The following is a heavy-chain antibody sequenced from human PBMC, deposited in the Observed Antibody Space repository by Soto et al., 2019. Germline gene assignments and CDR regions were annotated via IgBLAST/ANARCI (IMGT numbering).Heavy chain of an antibody. D-gene: IGHD6-19*01. V-gene: IGHV4-39*01. CDR3: ATYGSGWYFDY. J-gene: IGHJ4*02. CDR1: GGSISSSGHY. CDR2: MYYRGSS. Sequence: QLQLQESGPGLVKPSETLSLTCTVSGGSISSSGHYWGWIRQPPGKGLEWIGSMYYRGSSYYNPSLKSRVPISVDTSKNQFSLKLNSVTAADTAVYYCATYGSGWYFDYWGQGTLVTVAS.